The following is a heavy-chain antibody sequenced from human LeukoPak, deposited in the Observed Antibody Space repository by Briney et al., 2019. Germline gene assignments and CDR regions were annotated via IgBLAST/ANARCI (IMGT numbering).Heavy chain of an antibody. J-gene: IGHJ4*02. CDR3: TTGPRYYDILTGVDY. CDR2: IKSKTDGGTT. CDR1: GFTFSNAW. Sequence: GGSLRLSCAASGFTFSNAWMSWVRQAPGKGLEWVGRIKSKTDGGTTDYAAPVKGRFTISRDDSKNTLYLQMNSLKTEDTDVYYCTTGPRYYDILTGVDYWGQGTLVTVSS. V-gene: IGHV3-15*01. D-gene: IGHD3-9*01.